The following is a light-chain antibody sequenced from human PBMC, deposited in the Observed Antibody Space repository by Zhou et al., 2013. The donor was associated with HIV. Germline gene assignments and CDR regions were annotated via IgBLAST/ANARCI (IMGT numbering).Light chain of an antibody. V-gene: IGKV3D-20*02. Sequence: EIVLTQSPGTLSLSPGERATLSCRASQSVSSNYLAWYQQKPGQAPRLLIYDASTRATGIPDRFSGSGSGTDFTLTISGLEPEDFAVYYCQQRSNWPRSTFGQGTRLEIK. CDR3: QQRSNWPRST. J-gene: IGKJ5*01. CDR1: QSVSSNY. CDR2: DAS.